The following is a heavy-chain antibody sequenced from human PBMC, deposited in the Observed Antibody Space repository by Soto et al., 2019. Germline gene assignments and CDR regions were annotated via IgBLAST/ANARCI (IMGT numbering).Heavy chain of an antibody. CDR3: ARALSSSEPFDY. CDR1: GFTFSSYA. Sequence: GGSLRLSCAASGFTFSSYAMHWVRQAPGKGLEWVAVISYDGSNKYYADSVKGRFTISRDNSKNTLYLQMNSLRAEDTAVYYCARALSSSEPFDYWGQGTLVTVSS. D-gene: IGHD6-6*01. J-gene: IGHJ4*02. V-gene: IGHV3-30*04. CDR2: ISYDGSNK.